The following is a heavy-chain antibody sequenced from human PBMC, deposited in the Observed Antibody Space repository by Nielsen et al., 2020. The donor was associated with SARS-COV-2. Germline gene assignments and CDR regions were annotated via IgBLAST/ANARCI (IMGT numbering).Heavy chain of an antibody. CDR3: ARLYYYDSSGYYHTPDDYYYYYMDV. D-gene: IGHD3-22*01. Sequence: WVRQAPGQGLEWMGRINPNNGNTNYAQKLQGRVTMTTDTSTSTAYMELRSLRSDDTAVYYCARLYYYDSSGYYHTPDDYYYYYMDVWGKGTTVTVSS. CDR2: INPNNGNT. J-gene: IGHJ6*03. V-gene: IGHV1-18*01.